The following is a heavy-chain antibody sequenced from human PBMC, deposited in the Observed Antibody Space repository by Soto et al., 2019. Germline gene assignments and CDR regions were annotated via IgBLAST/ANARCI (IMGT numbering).Heavy chain of an antibody. CDR3: ARTYSKYFSSSESDY. D-gene: IGHD6-6*01. CDR2: ISAYNGDT. Sequence: QVHLVQSGAEVKKPGASVKVSCKASDYTFTNYGISWVRQAPGQGLEWMGWISAYNGDTNSAQRLQGRLTMTTDTSTSTAYMELRSLRSDDTDVYYCARTYSKYFSSSESDYWGQGTLVTVSS. J-gene: IGHJ4*02. V-gene: IGHV1-18*01. CDR1: DYTFTNYG.